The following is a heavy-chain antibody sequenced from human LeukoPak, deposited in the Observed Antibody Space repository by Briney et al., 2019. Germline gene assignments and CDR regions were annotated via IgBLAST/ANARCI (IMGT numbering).Heavy chain of an antibody. V-gene: IGHV4-4*07. CDR3: ARHTQHDILTGNDAFDI. CDR1: GGSISSYY. J-gene: IGHJ3*02. D-gene: IGHD3-9*01. CDR2: IYTSRST. Sequence: SETLSLTCTVSGGSISSYYWSWIRQPAGKGLEWIGRIYTSRSTNYNPSLKSRVTMSVDTSKNQFSLKLSSVTAADTAVYYCARHTQHDILTGNDAFDIWGQGTMVTVSS.